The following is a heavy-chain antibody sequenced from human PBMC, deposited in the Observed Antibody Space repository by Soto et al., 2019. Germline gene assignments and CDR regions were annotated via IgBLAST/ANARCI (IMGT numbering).Heavy chain of an antibody. CDR3: ARTSGYSSGLWWFDP. CDR2: IDPSDSYT. Sequence: PVESVTISCKVSGYSFTSYWIIWVLQMPGKGLEWMGRIDPSDSYTNYSPSFQGHVTISADKSISTAYLQWSSLKASDTAMYYCARTSGYSSGLWWFDPWGQGTLVTVSS. J-gene: IGHJ5*02. V-gene: IGHV5-10-1*01. CDR1: GYSFTSYW. D-gene: IGHD6-19*01.